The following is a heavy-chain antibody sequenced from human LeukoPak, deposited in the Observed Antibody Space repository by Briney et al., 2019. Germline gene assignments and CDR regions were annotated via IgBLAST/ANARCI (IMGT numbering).Heavy chain of an antibody. V-gene: IGHV1-69*06. J-gene: IGHJ4*02. Sequence: SVKASCKASGGTFSSYAISWVRQAPGQGLEWMGGIIPIFGTANYAQKFQGRVTITADKSTSTAYMELSSLRSEDTAVYYCAREVDTAMALDYWGQGTLVTVSS. CDR1: GGTFSSYA. CDR2: IIPIFGTA. D-gene: IGHD5-18*01. CDR3: AREVDTAMALDY.